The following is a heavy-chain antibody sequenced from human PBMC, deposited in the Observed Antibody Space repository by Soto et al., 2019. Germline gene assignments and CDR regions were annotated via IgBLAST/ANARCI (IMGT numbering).Heavy chain of an antibody. CDR3: AHRQRTSYYDTSGWGFDS. CDR1: GFSLSTSGVA. Sequence: QITLKESGPTLVKPTQTLTLTCTFSGFSLSTSGVAVGWIRQPPGKALEWLALIYCDDDKRYSPSLKSKLTLTKDPSKHQVVLTMTNMDPVDTATFYFAHRQRTSYYDTSGWGFDSWGQGTLVTVSS. V-gene: IGHV2-5*02. J-gene: IGHJ4*02. D-gene: IGHD3-22*01. CDR2: IYCDDDK.